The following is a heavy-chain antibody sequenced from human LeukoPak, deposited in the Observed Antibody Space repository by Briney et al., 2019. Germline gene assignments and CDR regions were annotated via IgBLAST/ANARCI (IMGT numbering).Heavy chain of an antibody. CDR3: ARGRGKEYQLLNWFDP. CDR1: GGTFSSYA. J-gene: IGHJ5*02. CDR2: IIPIFGTA. V-gene: IGHV1-69*13. D-gene: IGHD2-2*01. Sequence: ASVNVSCKASGGTFSSYAISWVRQAPGQGLEWMGGIIPIFGTANYAQKFQGRVTITADESTSTAYMELSSLRSEDTALYYCARGRGKEYQLLNWFDPWGQGTLVTVSS.